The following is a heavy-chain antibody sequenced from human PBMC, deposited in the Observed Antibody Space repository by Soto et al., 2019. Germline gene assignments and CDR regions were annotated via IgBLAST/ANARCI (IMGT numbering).Heavy chain of an antibody. CDR1: GYSFTSYW. V-gene: IGHV5-51*01. J-gene: IGHJ4*02. CDR2: IYPGDSDT. CDR3: SRATRGNYGYPSYFDY. Sequence: PGESLKISCKGSGYSFTSYWIGWVRQMPGKGLEWMGIIYPGDSDTRYSPSFQGQVPISPDKSISTAYLQWSSLKASDTAMYYCSRATRGNYGYPSYFDYWGQGTLVTVSS. D-gene: IGHD3-10*01.